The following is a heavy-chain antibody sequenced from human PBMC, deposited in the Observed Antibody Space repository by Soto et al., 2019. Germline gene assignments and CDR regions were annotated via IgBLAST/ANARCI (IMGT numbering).Heavy chain of an antibody. Sequence: GGSLRLSCAVSGFTFSSYAMSWVRQAPGKGLEWVSATSGSGGSTYYADSVKGRFTISRDNSKNTLYLQMNSLRAEDTAVYYCAKDAGLLWFGNTNDAFDIWGQGTMVTVSS. D-gene: IGHD3-10*01. V-gene: IGHV3-23*01. J-gene: IGHJ3*02. CDR1: GFTFSSYA. CDR2: TSGSGGST. CDR3: AKDAGLLWFGNTNDAFDI.